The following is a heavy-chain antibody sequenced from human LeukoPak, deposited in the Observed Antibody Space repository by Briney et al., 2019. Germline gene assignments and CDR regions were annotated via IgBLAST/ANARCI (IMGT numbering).Heavy chain of an antibody. V-gene: IGHV3-11*01. Sequence: PGGSLRLSCAASGFTFSDYYMSWIRQAPGKGLEWVSHISDSGRTIYYADSVKGRFTISRYNAKNSLYLQMNSLRAEDTAVYYCASQYYYAMDVWGQGTTVTVSS. CDR3: ASQYYYAMDV. CDR1: GFTFSDYY. CDR2: ISDSGRTI. J-gene: IGHJ6*02.